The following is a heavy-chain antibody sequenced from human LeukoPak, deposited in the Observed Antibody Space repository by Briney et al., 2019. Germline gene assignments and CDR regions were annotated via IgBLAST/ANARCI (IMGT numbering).Heavy chain of an antibody. J-gene: IGHJ6*02. CDR2: IKQDGSEK. CDR1: GFTFSSYW. V-gene: IGHV3-7*01. Sequence: GGSLRLSCVASGFTFSSYWMTWVRQAPGKGLEWVANIKQDGSEKYYVDSVKGRFTISRDNAKNSLYLQMNSLRAEDTAVYYCATPYYDILTGYTPLFGMDVWGQGTTVTVSS. CDR3: ATPYYDILTGYTPLFGMDV. D-gene: IGHD3-9*01.